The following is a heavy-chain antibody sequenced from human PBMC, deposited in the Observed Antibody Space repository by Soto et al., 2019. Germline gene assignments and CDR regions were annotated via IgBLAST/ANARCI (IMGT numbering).Heavy chain of an antibody. D-gene: IGHD5-12*01. CDR3: ARVIGGYDYYYSSGMDV. V-gene: IGHV4-59*01. CDR1: VGSISGYY. CDR2: IYYRGST. J-gene: IGHJ6*02. Sequence: PSETLSLTCTVSVGSISGYYWSWIRQPPGKGLEWIGYIYYRGSTNYNPSLKSRVTISVATSKNQFSLKLSSVTAADTAVYYCARVIGGYDYYYSSGMDVCGQGTTVTVSS.